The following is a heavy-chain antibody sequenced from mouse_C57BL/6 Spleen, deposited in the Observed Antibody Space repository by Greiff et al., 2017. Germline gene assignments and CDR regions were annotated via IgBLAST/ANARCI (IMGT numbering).Heavy chain of an antibody. J-gene: IGHJ3*01. D-gene: IGHD2-4*01. Sequence: EVQLQQSGAELVRPGASVKLSCTASGFNIKDDYMHWVKQRPEQGLEWIGWIDPENGDTEYASKFQGKATITADTSSNTAYLQLSSLTSEDTAVYYCTLYDSSWFAYWGQGTLVTVSA. V-gene: IGHV14-4*01. CDR2: IDPENGDT. CDR3: TLYDSSWFAY. CDR1: GFNIKDDY.